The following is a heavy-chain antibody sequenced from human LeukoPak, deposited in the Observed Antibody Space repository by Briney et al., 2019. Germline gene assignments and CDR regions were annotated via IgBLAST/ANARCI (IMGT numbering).Heavy chain of an antibody. V-gene: IGHV1-46*01. Sequence: ASVKVSCTASGYTFTSYYMRWMRQAPGQGLEWMGIINPSGGSTSYAQKFQGRVTMTRDTSTSTVYMELSSLRSEDTAVYYCARAVGLTPFDYWGQGTLVIVSS. D-gene: IGHD1-26*01. CDR1: GYTFTSYY. CDR3: ARAVGLTPFDY. CDR2: INPSGGST. J-gene: IGHJ4*02.